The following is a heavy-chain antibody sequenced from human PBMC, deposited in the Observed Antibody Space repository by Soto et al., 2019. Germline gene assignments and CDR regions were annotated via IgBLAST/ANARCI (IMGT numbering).Heavy chain of an antibody. D-gene: IGHD3-22*01. J-gene: IGHJ3*02. Sequence: QVQLVQSGAEVKKPGASVKVSCKASGYTFTSYGISWVRQAPGQGLEWMGWISAYNGNTNYAQKLQGRVTMTTDTSTSTAYMELRSMTSDDTAVYYCARDHYDSSGYYLRGPTDAFDIWGQGTMVTVSS. CDR1: GYTFTSYG. CDR2: ISAYNGNT. CDR3: ARDHYDSSGYYLRGPTDAFDI. V-gene: IGHV1-18*01.